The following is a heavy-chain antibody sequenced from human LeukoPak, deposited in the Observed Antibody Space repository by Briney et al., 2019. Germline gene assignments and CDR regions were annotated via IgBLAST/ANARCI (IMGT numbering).Heavy chain of an antibody. J-gene: IGHJ6*03. D-gene: IGHD5-12*01. CDR1: GGSISSGGYY. Sequence: PSQTLSLTCTVSGGSISSGGYYWSWIRQHPGKGLEWIGYIYYSGSTYYNPSLKSRVTISVDTSRNQFSLELSSVTAADTAVYYCARIADIVATRDYYYYMDVWGKGTTVTVSS. CDR3: ARIADIVATRDYYYYMDV. CDR2: IYYSGST. V-gene: IGHV4-31*03.